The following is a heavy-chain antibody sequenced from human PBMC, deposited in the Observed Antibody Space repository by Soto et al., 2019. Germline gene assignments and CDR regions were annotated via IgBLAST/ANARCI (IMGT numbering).Heavy chain of an antibody. CDR2: ISYDGRKK. Sequence: PGGSLRLSCAASGFTFSDYGMHWVRQAPGKGLEWVAVISYDGRKKYYADSVKGRFTISRDNSKNTLYLQMKSLRAEDKAVYYCYGQDGMDVWGQGTTVTVSS. CDR3: YGQDGMDV. D-gene: IGHD4-17*01. J-gene: IGHJ6*02. CDR1: GFTFSDYG. V-gene: IGHV3-30*03.